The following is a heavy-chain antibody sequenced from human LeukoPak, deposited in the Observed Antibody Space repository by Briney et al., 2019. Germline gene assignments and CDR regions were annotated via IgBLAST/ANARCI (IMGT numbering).Heavy chain of an antibody. CDR1: GFTFTSSA. V-gene: IGHV1-58*02. Sequence: ASVKVSCKSSGFTFTSSAMQWVRQARGQRLEWIGWIVVGSGNTNYAQKFQERVTITRDMSTSTAYMELSSLRSEDTAVYYCARDKIVGATNFDCWGQGTLVTVSS. CDR2: IVVGSGNT. D-gene: IGHD1-26*01. J-gene: IGHJ4*02. CDR3: ARDKIVGATNFDC.